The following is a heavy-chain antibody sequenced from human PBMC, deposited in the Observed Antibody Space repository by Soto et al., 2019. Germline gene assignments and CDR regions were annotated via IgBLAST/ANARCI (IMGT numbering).Heavy chain of an antibody. CDR1: GYTFNNYS. CDR2: IFPPDFDV. J-gene: IGHJ5*01. CDR3: AILVSLLQPIDS. V-gene: IGHV5-51*01. Sequence: GESLKISCQTSGYTFNNYSIGWVRQMPGGGLEWLGLIFPPDFDVRYSPSFAGQVTISADRSTATAFLQWRSLGAPDSALYFCAILVSLLQPIDSWGQVTAVTVS. D-gene: IGHD4-4*01.